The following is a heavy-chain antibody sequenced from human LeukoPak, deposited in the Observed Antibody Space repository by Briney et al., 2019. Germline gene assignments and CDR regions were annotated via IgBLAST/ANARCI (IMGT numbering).Heavy chain of an antibody. J-gene: IGHJ4*02. CDR2: ISGSSGII. Sequence: GGSLRLSCAASGFTFNTYTMNWVRQAPGKGLEWVSYISGSSGIIDYADSVKGRFTISRDKSKNTLYLQMNSLRAEDTAVYYCAKGVDYCSGGSCPADYWGPGTLVTVSS. CDR3: AKGVDYCSGGSCPADY. V-gene: IGHV3-48*01. CDR1: GFTFNTYT. D-gene: IGHD2-15*01.